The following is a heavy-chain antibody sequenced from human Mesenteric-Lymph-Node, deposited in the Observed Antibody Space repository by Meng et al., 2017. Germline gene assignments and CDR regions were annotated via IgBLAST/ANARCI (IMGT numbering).Heavy chain of an antibody. D-gene: IGHD3-16*01. V-gene: IGHV4-39*07. CDR3: ARDGGSTVGAFDI. J-gene: IGHJ3*02. Sequence: SETLSLTCTVSGGSISSSSYYWGWIRQPPGKGLEWIGSIYYSGSTYYNPPLKSRVTISVDTSKNQFSLKLSSVTAADTAVYYCARDGGSTVGAFDIWGQGTMVTVSS. CDR2: IYYSGST. CDR1: GGSISSSSYY.